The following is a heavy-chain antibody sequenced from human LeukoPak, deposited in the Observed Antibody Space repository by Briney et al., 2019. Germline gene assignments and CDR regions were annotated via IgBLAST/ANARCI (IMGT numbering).Heavy chain of an antibody. D-gene: IGHD6-19*01. CDR3: ALLAVASDYY. CDR2: IGSSGTTI. J-gene: IGHJ4*02. V-gene: IGHV3-48*03. CDR1: GFPFSIYE. Sequence: PGGSLRLSCAVSGFPFSIYEMNWVRQAPGKGLEWVSNIGSSGTTIYYADSVKGRFSISRDNAKNSLYLQMNSLRVEDTAVYYCALLAVASDYYWGQGALVTASS.